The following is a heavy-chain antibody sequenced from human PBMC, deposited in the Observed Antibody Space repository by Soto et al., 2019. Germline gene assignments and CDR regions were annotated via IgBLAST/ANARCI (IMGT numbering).Heavy chain of an antibody. CDR1: GGTFSSYA. J-gene: IGHJ6*02. CDR2: IIPIFGTA. D-gene: IGHD3-10*01. Sequence: SVKVSCKASGGTFSSYAISWVRQAPGQGLEWMGGIIPIFGTANYAQKFQGRVTITADESASTAYMELSSLRSEDTAAYYCARTGVYYYYYGMDVWGQGTTVTVSS. CDR3: ARTGVYYYYYGMDV. V-gene: IGHV1-69*13.